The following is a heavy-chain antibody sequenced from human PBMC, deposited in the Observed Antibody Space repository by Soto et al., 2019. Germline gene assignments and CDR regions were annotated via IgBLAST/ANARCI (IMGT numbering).Heavy chain of an antibody. CDR1: GGTFSSYA. J-gene: IGHJ6*02. CDR2: IIPIFGTA. D-gene: IGHD5-18*01. Sequence: ASVKVSCKASGGTFSSYAIIWVRQAPGQGLEWMGGIIPIFGTANYAQKFQGRVTITADESTSTAYMELSSLRSEDTAVYYCAREQDTAMVTDYYYGMDVWGQGTTVTVSS. CDR3: AREQDTAMVTDYYYGMDV. V-gene: IGHV1-69*13.